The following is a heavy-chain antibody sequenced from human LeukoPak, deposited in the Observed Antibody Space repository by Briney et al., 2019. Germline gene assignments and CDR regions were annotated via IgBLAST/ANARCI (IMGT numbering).Heavy chain of an antibody. V-gene: IGHV1-18*04. CDR1: GYTFTSYY. CDR3: ARDPDGRLDY. D-gene: IGHD1-14*01. CDR2: ISAYNGNT. J-gene: IGHJ4*02. Sequence: ASVKVSCKASGYTFTSYYMHWVRQAPGQGLEWMGWISAYNGNTNYAQKLQGRVTMTTDTSTSTAYMELRSLRSDDTAVYYCARDPDGRLDYWGQGTLVTVSS.